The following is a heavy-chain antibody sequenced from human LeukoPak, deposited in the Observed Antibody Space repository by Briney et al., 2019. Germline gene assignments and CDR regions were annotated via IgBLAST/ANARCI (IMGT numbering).Heavy chain of an antibody. V-gene: IGHV1-46*01. CDR2: INPSGGST. CDR1: GYTFTSYY. CDR3: ARDLGQWFGELPSSFDY. D-gene: IGHD3-10*01. J-gene: IGHJ4*02. Sequence: ASVKVSCKASGYTFTSYYMHWVRQAPGQGLEWMGIINPSGGSTSYAQKFQGRVTMTRDMSTSTAYMELRSLRSDDTAVYYCARDLGQWFGELPSSFDYWGQGTLVTVSS.